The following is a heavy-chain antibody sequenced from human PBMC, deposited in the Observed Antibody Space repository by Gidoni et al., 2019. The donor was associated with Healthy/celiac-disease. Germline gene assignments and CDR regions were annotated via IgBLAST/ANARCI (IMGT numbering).Heavy chain of an antibody. CDR1: GFTFSDYY. V-gene: IGHV3-11*01. Sequence: QVQLVESGGGLVKPGGSLRLSCAAYGFTFSDYYMSWIRQAPGKGLEWVSYISSSGSTIYYADSVKGRFTISRDNAKISLYLQMNSLRAEDTAVYYCARAIMVRGPPNPTNNWFDPWGQGTLVTVSS. D-gene: IGHD3-10*01. J-gene: IGHJ5*02. CDR3: ARAIMVRGPPNPTNNWFDP. CDR2: ISSSGSTI.